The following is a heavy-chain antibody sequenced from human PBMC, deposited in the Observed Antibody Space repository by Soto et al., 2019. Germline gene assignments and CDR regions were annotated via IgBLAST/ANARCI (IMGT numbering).Heavy chain of an antibody. V-gene: IGHV4-31*01. Sequence: QVQLQESGPGLVKPSQTLSLTCTVSGGSISSGGYYWSWIRQHPGKGLEWIGYIYYSGSTYSNPSLKSPVTISVDTSKNHFSLKMSSVTAADTAVYSCARDDRYYYDSSGYYYPFDYWGQETLVTVSS. J-gene: IGHJ4*02. CDR3: ARDDRYYYDSSGYYYPFDY. D-gene: IGHD3-22*01. CDR1: GGSISSGGYY. CDR2: IYYSGST.